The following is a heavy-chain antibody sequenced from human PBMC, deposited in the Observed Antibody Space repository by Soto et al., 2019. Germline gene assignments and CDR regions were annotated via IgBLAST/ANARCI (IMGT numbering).Heavy chain of an antibody. CDR2: IYRNDDK. CDR1: GFSLSTSGVG. V-gene: IGHV2-5*01. D-gene: IGHD5-18*01. J-gene: IGHJ5*02. CDR3: AHSLRYSYGTYNWFDP. Sequence: VSGPTLVNPTQTLTLTCTFSGFSLSTSGVGVGWIRQPPGKALEWLALIYRNDDKRYSPSLKSRLTITKDTSKNQVVLTMTNMDPVDTATYYCAHSLRYSYGTYNWFDPWGQGTLVTVSS.